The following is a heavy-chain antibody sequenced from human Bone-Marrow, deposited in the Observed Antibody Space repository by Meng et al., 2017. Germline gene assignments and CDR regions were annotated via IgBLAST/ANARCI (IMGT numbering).Heavy chain of an antibody. V-gene: IGHV3-43D*03. J-gene: IGHJ3*02. CDR2: ISWDGGST. Sequence: GESLKISCAASGFTFDDYAMHWVRQAPGKGLEWVSLISWDGGSTYYADSVKGRFTISRDNGKNSLYLQMNSLRAEDTALYYCAKDVMVRGTYFDAFDIWGQGTMVTVSS. D-gene: IGHD3-10*01. CDR1: GFTFDDYA. CDR3: AKDVMVRGTYFDAFDI.